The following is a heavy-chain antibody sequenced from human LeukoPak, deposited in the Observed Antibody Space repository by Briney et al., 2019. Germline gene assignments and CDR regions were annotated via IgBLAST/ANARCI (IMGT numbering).Heavy chain of an antibody. V-gene: IGHV1-18*01. D-gene: IGHD1-26*01. CDR2: ISAYNGNT. J-gene: IGHJ4*02. CDR3: ARDFLVGAHPEAFDY. CDR1: GYTFTSYG. Sequence: GASVKVSCKASGYTFTSYGISWVRQAPGQGLEWMGWISAYNGNTNYAQKLQGRVTMTTDTSTSTAYMELRSLRSDDTAVYYCARDFLVGAHPEAFDYWGQGTLVTVSS.